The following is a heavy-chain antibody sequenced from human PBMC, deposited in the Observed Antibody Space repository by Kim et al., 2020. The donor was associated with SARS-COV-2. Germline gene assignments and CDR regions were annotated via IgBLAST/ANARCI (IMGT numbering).Heavy chain of an antibody. Sequence: PSLSSRVTISVDTSKNQFSLKLSSVTAADTAVYYCARQTRGYSYGYKDYWGQGTLVTVSS. CDR3: ARQTRGYSYGYKDY. J-gene: IGHJ4*02. D-gene: IGHD5-18*01. V-gene: IGHV4-39*01.